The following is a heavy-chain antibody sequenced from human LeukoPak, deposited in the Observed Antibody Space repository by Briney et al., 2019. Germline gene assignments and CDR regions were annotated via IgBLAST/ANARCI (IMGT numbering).Heavy chain of an antibody. CDR3: ARHRKYSTDY. V-gene: IGHV5-10-1*01. D-gene: IGHD6-6*01. CDR2: IDPSDSYN. CDR1: GYSFTSYL. Sequence: GESLKISWKCSGYSFTSYLIRGVRPMPGKGLEWMGRIDPSDSYNNYSPSFQGHVTISADKSISTAYPQWSSLKASDTAMYYCARHRKYSTDYWGQGTLVTVSS. J-gene: IGHJ4*02.